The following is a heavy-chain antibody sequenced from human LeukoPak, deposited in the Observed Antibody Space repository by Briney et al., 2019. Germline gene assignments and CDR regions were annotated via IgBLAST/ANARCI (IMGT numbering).Heavy chain of an antibody. V-gene: IGHV3-74*01. CDR3: SRSAYYDGSGNYYDY. Sequence: GGSLRLSCAASGFTFSSYWMHWVRQAPGKGLVWVSRISDGGSTTTYADSVKGRFTISRDNAKNTLYLQVNGLRAEDTAVYYCSRSAYYDGSGNYYDYWGQGTLVTVSS. J-gene: IGHJ4*02. CDR1: GFTFSSYW. CDR2: ISDGGSTT. D-gene: IGHD3-22*01.